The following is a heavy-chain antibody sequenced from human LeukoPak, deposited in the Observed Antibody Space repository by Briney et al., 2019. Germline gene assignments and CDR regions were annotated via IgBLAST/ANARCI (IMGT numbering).Heavy chain of an antibody. J-gene: IGHJ4*02. V-gene: IGHV3-23*01. CDR3: AKLKQWQPQRYFFEY. D-gene: IGHD6-19*01. CDR2: FSGTSTN. CDR1: GFTFSSYA. Sequence: GGSLRLSCAASGFTFSSYAMSWVRQALGKGLEWVPTFSGTSTNSYADAVKGRVTISRDNSKNTLYLQMNSLRAEDTAVYYCAKLKQWQPQRYFFEYWGQGALVTVAS.